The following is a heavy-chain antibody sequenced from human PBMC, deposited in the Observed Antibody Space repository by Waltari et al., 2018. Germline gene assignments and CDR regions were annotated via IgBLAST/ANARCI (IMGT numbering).Heavy chain of an antibody. CDR2: IYYSGST. J-gene: IGHJ4*02. CDR1: GGSIRSSSYY. D-gene: IGHD4-17*01. V-gene: IGHV4-39*07. Sequence: QLQLQESGPGLVKPSETLSLTCTVSGGSIRSSSYYRGWLRQPPGKGLEWIGSIYYSGSTYYNPSLKSRVTLSVDTSKNQFSLKLSSVTAADTAVYYCARVGGAYGAIDYWGQGTLVTVSS. CDR3: ARVGGAYGAIDY.